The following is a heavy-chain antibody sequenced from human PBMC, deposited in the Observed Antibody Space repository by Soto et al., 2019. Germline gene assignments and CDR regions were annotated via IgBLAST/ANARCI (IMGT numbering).Heavy chain of an antibody. V-gene: IGHV4-31*03. CDR1: GGSISSGGYY. CDR2: IYYSGST. J-gene: IGHJ6*02. D-gene: IGHD3-3*01. Sequence: QVQLQESGPGLVKPSQTLSLTCTVSGGSISSGGYYWSWIRQHPGKGLEWIGYIYYSGSTYYNPSLKSRVTIAVDTSKNQFSLKLSSVTAADTAVYYCARFGSLFRCRGMDVWGQGTTVTVSS. CDR3: ARFGSLFRCRGMDV.